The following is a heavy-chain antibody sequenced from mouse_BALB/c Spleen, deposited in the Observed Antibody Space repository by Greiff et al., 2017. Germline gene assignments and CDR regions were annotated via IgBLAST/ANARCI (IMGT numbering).Heavy chain of an antibody. J-gene: IGHJ2*01. V-gene: IGHV5-4*02. Sequence: EVQRVESGGGLVKPGGSLKLSCAASGFTFSDYYMYWVRQTPEKRLEWVATISDGGSYTYYPDSVKGRFTISRDNAKNNLYLQMSSLKSEDTAMYYCARDGGPYFDYWGQGTTLTVSS. CDR2: ISDGGSYT. CDR1: GFTFSDYY. CDR3: ARDGGPYFDY.